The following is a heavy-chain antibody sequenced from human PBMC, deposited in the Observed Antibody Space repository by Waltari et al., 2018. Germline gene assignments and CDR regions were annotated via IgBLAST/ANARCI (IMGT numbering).Heavy chain of an antibody. CDR1: VGSISSYY. CDR3: ATSSERGNDY. J-gene: IGHJ4*02. V-gene: IGHV4-59*01. Sequence: QVQLQESGPGLVQPSETLSLTCPLSVGSISSYYWSWIRQPPGKGLEWIGYIYYSGSTNYNPSLKSRVTISVDTSKNQFSLKLSSVTAADTAVYYCATSSERGNDYWGQGTLVTVSS. D-gene: IGHD6-19*01. CDR2: IYYSGST.